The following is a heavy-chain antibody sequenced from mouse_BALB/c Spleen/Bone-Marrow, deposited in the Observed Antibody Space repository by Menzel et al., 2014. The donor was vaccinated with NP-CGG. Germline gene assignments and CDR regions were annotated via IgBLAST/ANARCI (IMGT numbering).Heavy chain of an antibody. V-gene: IGHV5-4*02. CDR1: GFTFSDYY. CDR3: ARGSSYFDY. CDR2: ISDGGSYT. J-gene: IGHJ2*01. D-gene: IGHD1-1*01. Sequence: EVNLVESGGGLVKPGGSLKLSCAASGFTFSDYYMYWVRQTPEKRLEWVATISDGGSYTYYPDSVKGRFTISRDNAKNSLYLQMSSLKSEDTAMYYCARGSSYFDYWGQGTTLTVSS.